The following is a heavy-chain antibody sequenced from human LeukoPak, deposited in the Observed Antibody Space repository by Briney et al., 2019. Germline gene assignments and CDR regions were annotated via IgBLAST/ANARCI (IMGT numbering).Heavy chain of an antibody. CDR3: ARAVTWFGEINWFDP. Sequence: GGSLRLSCAASGFTVSTYSMTWVRQAPGKGLEWVSSITGSRTYIYYADSVKGRFTISRDSAKNSLYLQMNSLRAEDTAVYYCARAVTWFGEINWFDPWGQGTLVTVSS. CDR2: ITGSRTYI. D-gene: IGHD3-10*01. J-gene: IGHJ5*02. V-gene: IGHV3-21*01. CDR1: GFTVSTYS.